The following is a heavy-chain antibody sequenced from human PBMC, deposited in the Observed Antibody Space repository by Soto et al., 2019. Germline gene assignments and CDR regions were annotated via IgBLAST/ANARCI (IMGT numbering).Heavy chain of an antibody. V-gene: IGHV4-59*01. CDR3: AGEGSFAGRFDY. CDR1: GGSISSYY. CDR2: VYYSGST. Sequence: QVQLQESGPGLVKPSETLSLTCTVSGGSISSYYWSWIRQPPGKGLEWIGYVYYSGSTNYNPSLKGRVTISVDTPKKQFSLKVGSGTAADTGVYYCAGEGSFAGRFDYWGQGTLVTVSS. J-gene: IGHJ4*02. D-gene: IGHD1-26*01.